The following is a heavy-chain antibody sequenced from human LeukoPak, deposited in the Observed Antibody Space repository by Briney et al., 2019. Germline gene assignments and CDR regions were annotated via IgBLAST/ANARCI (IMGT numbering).Heavy chain of an antibody. CDR3: ARSRLVPNRPGYDSSGYISGWFDP. V-gene: IGHV1-69*04. CDR1: GGTFSSYA. J-gene: IGHJ5*02. CDR2: IIPILGIA. D-gene: IGHD3-22*01. Sequence: ASVKVSCKASGGTFSSYAISWVRQAPGQGLEWMGRIIPILGIANYAQKFQGRVTITADKSTSTAYMELSSLRSEDTAVYYCARSRLVPNRPGYDSSGYISGWFDPWGQGTLVTVSS.